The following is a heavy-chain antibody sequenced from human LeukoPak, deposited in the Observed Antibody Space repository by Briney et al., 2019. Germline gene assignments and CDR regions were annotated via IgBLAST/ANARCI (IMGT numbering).Heavy chain of an antibody. CDR3: ARQEGSGSYSYGMDV. CDR2: IYYSGST. CDR1: GGSISGYY. Sequence: PSETLSLTCTVSGGSISGYYWSWIRQPPGKGLEWIGYIYYSGSTNYNPSLKSRVTISVDTSKNQFSLKLSSVTAADTAVYYCARQEGSGSYSYGMDVWGQGTTVTVSS. V-gene: IGHV4-59*01. D-gene: IGHD3-10*01. J-gene: IGHJ6*02.